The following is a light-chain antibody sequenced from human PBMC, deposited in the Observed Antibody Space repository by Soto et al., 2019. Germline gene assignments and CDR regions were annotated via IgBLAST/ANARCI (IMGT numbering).Light chain of an antibody. CDR1: QSIGGW. CDR2: DAS. J-gene: IGKJ5*01. CDR3: QQRSNWPPIT. V-gene: IGKV1-5*01. Sequence: DIHMTQSPATLSACVGDRVTITCRASQSIGGWLAWYQQRPGKAPRLLIYDASSVEGGVPSRFSGSRSGTKSTLAISSLQPEDFATYYCQQRSNWPPITFGQGTRLEIK.